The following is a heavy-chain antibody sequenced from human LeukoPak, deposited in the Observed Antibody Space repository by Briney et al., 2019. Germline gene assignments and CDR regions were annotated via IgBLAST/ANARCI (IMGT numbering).Heavy chain of an antibody. D-gene: IGHD5-24*01. CDR1: GGTFSSYA. CDR3: ARDGDGYNSLGRFDY. CDR2: IIPIFGTA. J-gene: IGHJ4*02. V-gene: IGHV1-69*05. Sequence: SVKVSCKASGGTFSSYAISWVRQAPGQGLEWMGGIIPIFGTANYAQKFQGRVTITTDESTSTAYMELSSLRSEDTAVYYCARDGDGYNSLGRFDYWGQGTLVTVSS.